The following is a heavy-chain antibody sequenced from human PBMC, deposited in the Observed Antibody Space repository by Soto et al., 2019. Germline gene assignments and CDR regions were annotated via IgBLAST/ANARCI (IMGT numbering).Heavy chain of an antibody. V-gene: IGHV4-59*01. CDR1: GGSIRSYY. Sequence: SETLSLTCSVSGGSIRSYYWSWIGQSPEKGLEWIGYFYHSGNSNYDPSLKSRVTISVDTSKNQLSPSLRSVTAADTAVYFCARISSVDPYGYVNGGLDVWGQGTTVTVS. CDR3: ARISSVDPYGYVNGGLDV. J-gene: IGHJ6*02. CDR2: FYHSGNS. D-gene: IGHD5-18*01.